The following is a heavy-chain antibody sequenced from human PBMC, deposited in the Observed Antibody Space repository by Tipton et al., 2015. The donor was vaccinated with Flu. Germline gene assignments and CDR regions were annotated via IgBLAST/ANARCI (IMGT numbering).Heavy chain of an antibody. CDR1: GGSISNYY. D-gene: IGHD6-19*01. Sequence: TLSLTCTVAGGSISNYYWSRVRQPAGKRLQWIGRVHTSGNTHYDPSFESRVTISLDTSKSQFSLELRSVPGADTAVYFCARGMASGATYFDYWGPGTLVAVSS. CDR2: VHTSGNT. J-gene: IGHJ4*02. CDR3: ARGMASGATYFDY. V-gene: IGHV4-4*07.